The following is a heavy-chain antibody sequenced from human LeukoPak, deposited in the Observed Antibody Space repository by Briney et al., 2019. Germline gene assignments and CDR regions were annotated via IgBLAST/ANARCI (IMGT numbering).Heavy chain of an antibody. J-gene: IGHJ4*02. CDR1: GGSISSNNW. CDR3: ARGRAVAGQLFDY. V-gene: IGHV4-4*02. Sequence: PSETLSLTCAVSGGSISSNNWWSWVRQPPGKGLEWIGEIYHSGSTNYNPSLKSRVTISVDKSKNQFSLKLSSVTAADTAVYYCARGRAVAGQLFDYWGQGTLVTVSS. D-gene: IGHD6-19*01. CDR2: IYHSGST.